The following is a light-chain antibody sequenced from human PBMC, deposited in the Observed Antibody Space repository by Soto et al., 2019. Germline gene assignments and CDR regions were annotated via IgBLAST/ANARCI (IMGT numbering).Light chain of an antibody. CDR1: QSVRSN. CDR2: GAS. V-gene: IGKV3-15*01. J-gene: IGKJ4*01. CDR3: QQYNNWPVT. Sequence: VLTLSPATLSVSPGETATLSCRASQSVRSNLAWYQQKPGQAPRLLIYGASTRATGIPARFSGSGSGTEFTLTISSLQSEDFAIYHCQQYNNWPVTFGGGTKVDIK.